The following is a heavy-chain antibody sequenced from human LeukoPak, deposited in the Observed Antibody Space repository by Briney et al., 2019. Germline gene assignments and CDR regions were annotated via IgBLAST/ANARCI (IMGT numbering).Heavy chain of an antibody. CDR2: ISGSGGST. CDR3: AKPLGYNWNYWFDP. J-gene: IGHJ5*02. Sequence: PGGSLRLSCAASGFTFSSYAMSWVRQAPGKGLEWVSAISGSGGSTYHADSVKGRFTISRDNSKNTLYLQMNSLRAEDTAVYYCAKPLGYNWNYWFDPWGQGTLVTVSS. CDR1: GFTFSSYA. D-gene: IGHD1-7*01. V-gene: IGHV3-23*01.